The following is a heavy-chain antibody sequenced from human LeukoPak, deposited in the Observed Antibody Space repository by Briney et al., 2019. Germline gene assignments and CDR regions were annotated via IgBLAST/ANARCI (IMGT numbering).Heavy chain of an antibody. D-gene: IGHD2-2*01. CDR2: ISSSSGTI. Sequence: GGSLRLSCAASGFTFTSYSMNWVRQAPGKGLEWVSYISSSSGTIYYADLVKGRFTISRDNAKSSLYLQMSSLRVEDTAVYYCARGGYCSSSSCFTSRFDPWGQGTLVTVSS. V-gene: IGHV3-48*01. CDR1: GFTFTSYS. CDR3: ARGGYCSSSSCFTSRFDP. J-gene: IGHJ5*02.